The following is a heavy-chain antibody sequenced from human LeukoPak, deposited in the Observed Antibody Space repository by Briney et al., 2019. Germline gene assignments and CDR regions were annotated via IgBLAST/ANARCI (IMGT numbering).Heavy chain of an antibody. D-gene: IGHD2-15*01. CDR1: GYTFTSYA. CDR3: ARASNVGYCSGGSCVDY. J-gene: IGHJ4*02. Sequence: ASVKVSCKASGYTFTSYAISWVRQAPGQGLEWMGRIIPILGIANYAQKFQGRVTITADKSTSTAYMELSSLRSEDTAVYYCARASNVGYCSGGSCVDYWGQGTLVTVSS. CDR2: IIPILGIA. V-gene: IGHV1-69*04.